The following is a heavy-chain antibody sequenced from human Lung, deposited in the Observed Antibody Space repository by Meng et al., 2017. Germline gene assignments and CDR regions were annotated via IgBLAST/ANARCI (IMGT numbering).Heavy chain of an antibody. V-gene: IGHV1-18*04. CDR2: LGAHDGDR. CDR1: DYTFTGYG. D-gene: IGHD3-10*01. J-gene: IGHJ4*02. CDR3: ARGTPGRSYSDF. Sequence: QVHPVQSGAEVQKPGASVKVSCKSSDYTFTGYGVSWVRQAPGQGLEWMAWLGAHDGDRSHAPRFQGRVTVTADRLTATSFMELRNLRYDDTAVYYCARGTPGRSYSDFWGQGTLVTVSS.